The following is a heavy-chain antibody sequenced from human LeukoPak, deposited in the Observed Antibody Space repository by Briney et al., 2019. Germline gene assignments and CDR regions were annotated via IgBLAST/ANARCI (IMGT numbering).Heavy chain of an antibody. CDR2: ISSSSSTI. CDR1: GFTFSSYS. CDR3: ARGYCSSTSCYRHFDY. D-gene: IGHD2-2*01. V-gene: IGHV3-48*04. J-gene: IGHJ4*02. Sequence: GGSLRLSCAASGFTFSSYSMNWVRQAPGKGLEWASYISSSSSTIYYADSVKGRFTISRDNAKNSLYLQMNSLRAEDTAVYYCARGYCSSTSCYRHFDYWGQGTLVTVSS.